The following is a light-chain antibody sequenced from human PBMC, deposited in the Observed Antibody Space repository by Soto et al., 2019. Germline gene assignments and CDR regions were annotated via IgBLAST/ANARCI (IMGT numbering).Light chain of an antibody. Sequence: QSVLTQPASVSGSPGQSITISCTGTSSDVGGYNYVSWYQQHPGKAPKLMISEVSNRPSGVSNRFIGSKSGNTASLTISGLQAEDEADYYCSSYTSSTTFYVFGTGTKLTVL. J-gene: IGLJ1*01. CDR2: EVS. CDR3: SSYTSSTTFYV. V-gene: IGLV2-14*01. CDR1: SSDVGGYNY.